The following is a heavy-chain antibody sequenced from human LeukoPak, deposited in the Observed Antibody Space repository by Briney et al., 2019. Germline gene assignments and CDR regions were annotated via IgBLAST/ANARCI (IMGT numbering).Heavy chain of an antibody. J-gene: IGHJ3*02. CDR2: IYSGGGT. CDR3: ARGEDTAKNAFDI. V-gene: IGHV3-53*01. Sequence: GGSLRLSCTASGFSVSSNYMSWVRQAPGRGLEWVSTIYSGGGTYYADSVKGRFTISRDNSKNTLYHQMNSLRAEDTAVYYCARGEDTAKNAFDIWGQGTLVTVSS. CDR1: GFSVSSNY. D-gene: IGHD5-18*01.